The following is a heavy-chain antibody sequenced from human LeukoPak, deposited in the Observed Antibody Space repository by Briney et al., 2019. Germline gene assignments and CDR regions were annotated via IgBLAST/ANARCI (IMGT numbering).Heavy chain of an antibody. CDR2: IWYDGSNK. V-gene: IGHV3-33*06. J-gene: IGHJ6*03. Sequence: GGSLRLSCAASGFTFSSYGMHWVRQAPGKGLEWVAVIWYDGSNKYYADSVKGRFTVSRDNSKNTLYLQMNSLRAEDTAVYYCAKARIVVVPAAPTDYYYMDVWGKGTTVTVSS. D-gene: IGHD2-2*01. CDR1: GFTFSSYG. CDR3: AKARIVVVPAAPTDYYYMDV.